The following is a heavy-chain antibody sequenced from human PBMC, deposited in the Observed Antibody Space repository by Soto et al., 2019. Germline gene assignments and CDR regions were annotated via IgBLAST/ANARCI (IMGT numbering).Heavy chain of an antibody. CDR3: AKGGAIVAAGTRVYLYNAMDV. D-gene: IGHD1-26*01. CDR1: GYTFTGYY. V-gene: IGHV1-2*02. CDR2: INPNSGDT. Sequence: ASVKVSCKASGYTFTGYYVHWVRQAPGQGLEWMGWINPNSGDTYLAQRFQGRVTMSRDTSIGTAYMELRGLTSDDTAEYYCAKGGAIVAAGTRVYLYNAMDVWGQGTTVTVSS. J-gene: IGHJ6*02.